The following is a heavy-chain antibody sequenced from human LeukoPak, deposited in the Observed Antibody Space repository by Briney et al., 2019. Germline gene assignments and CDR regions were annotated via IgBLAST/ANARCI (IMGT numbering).Heavy chain of an antibody. D-gene: IGHD5-18*01. Sequence: GGSLRLSCAASGFTFSSYAMSWVRQAPGKGLEWVAVISYDGSNKYYADSVKGRFTISRDNSKNTLYLQMNSLRAEDTAVYYCAKDLRIQLWFGVGYWGQGTLVTVSS. V-gene: IGHV3-30*18. J-gene: IGHJ4*02. CDR3: AKDLRIQLWFGVGY. CDR2: ISYDGSNK. CDR1: GFTFSSYA.